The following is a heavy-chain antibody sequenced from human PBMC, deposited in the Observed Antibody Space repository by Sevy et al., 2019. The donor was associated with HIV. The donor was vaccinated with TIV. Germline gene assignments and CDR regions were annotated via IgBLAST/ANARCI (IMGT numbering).Heavy chain of an antibody. Sequence: GGSLRLSCAASGFTISNNYMTWVRQAPGKGLQWVSILYSGGSTYYADSVKGRFTISRDNSKNRLYLQMHSLRAEDTAVYYCARKGDYDFWSGYIYGMDVWGQGTTVTVSS. CDR1: GFTISNNY. CDR3: ARKGDYDFWSGYIYGMDV. V-gene: IGHV3-53*01. J-gene: IGHJ6*02. CDR2: LYSGGST. D-gene: IGHD3-3*01.